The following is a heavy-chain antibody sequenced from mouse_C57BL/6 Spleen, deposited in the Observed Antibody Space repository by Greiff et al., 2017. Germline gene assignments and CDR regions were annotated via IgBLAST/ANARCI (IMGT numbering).Heavy chain of an antibody. D-gene: IGHD1-1*01. CDR2: IWSGGST. V-gene: IGHV2-2*01. J-gene: IGHJ3*01. CDR3: ARGGSSSPWFAY. Sequence: VKVVESGPGLVQPSQSLSITCTVSGFSLTSYGVHWVRQSPGKGLEWLGVIWSGGSTDYNAAFISRLSISKDNSKSQVFFKMNSLQADDTAIYYCARGGSSSPWFAYWGQGTLVTVSA. CDR1: GFSLTSYG.